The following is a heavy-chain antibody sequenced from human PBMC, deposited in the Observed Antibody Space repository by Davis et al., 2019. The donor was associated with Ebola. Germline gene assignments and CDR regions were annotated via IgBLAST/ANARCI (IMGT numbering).Heavy chain of an antibody. V-gene: IGHV4-59*02. CDR1: GGSVTSHY. Sequence: MPSETLSLTCTVSGGSVTSHYWSWIRQPPGKGLEWIGYIYYSGSTNYNPSLKSRVTISVDTSKNQFSLKLSSVTAADTAVYYCARGPPLWFGELLMGYYGMDVWGKGTTVTVSS. CDR2: IYYSGST. J-gene: IGHJ6*04. CDR3: ARGPPLWFGELLMGYYGMDV. D-gene: IGHD3-10*01.